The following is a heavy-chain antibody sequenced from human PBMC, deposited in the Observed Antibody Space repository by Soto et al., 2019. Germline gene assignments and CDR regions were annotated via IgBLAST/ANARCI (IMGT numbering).Heavy chain of an antibody. J-gene: IGHJ4*02. Sequence: QVQLQESGPGLVMPSETLSLTCTVSGDSISGSPYFWGWIRQPPGKRLEWIGSIFYDGYTLYTPSLKSRVTISVDTSKNQFSLKLSSVAGADTAIYFCARLQAAVPHYWGQGILVTVSS. CDR2: IFYDGYT. D-gene: IGHD6-13*01. V-gene: IGHV4-39*01. CDR1: GDSISGSPYF. CDR3: ARLQAAVPHY.